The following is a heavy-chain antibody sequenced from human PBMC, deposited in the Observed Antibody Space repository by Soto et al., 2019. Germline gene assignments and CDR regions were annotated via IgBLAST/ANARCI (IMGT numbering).Heavy chain of an antibody. J-gene: IGHJ3*02. CDR3: ARVWGAARDDAFDI. V-gene: IGHV4-59*01. CDR1: GGSISSYY. Sequence: QVQLQESGPGLVKPSETLSLTCTVSGGSISSYYWSWIRQPPGKGLEWIGYIYYSGSTNYNPSLKTRVTISVDTSKNQFSLKRSSVTAADTAVYYCARVWGAARDDAFDIWGKGTMVTVSS. CDR2: IYYSGST. D-gene: IGHD3-16*01.